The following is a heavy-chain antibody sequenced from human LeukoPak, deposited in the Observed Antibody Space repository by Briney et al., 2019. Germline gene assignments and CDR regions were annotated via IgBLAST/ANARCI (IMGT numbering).Heavy chain of an antibody. CDR2: ISSSSSYI. V-gene: IGHV3-21*01. J-gene: IGHJ3*02. CDR3: ARVASPLRLDAFDI. Sequence: GGSLRLSCAASGFTFSSYSINWVRQAPGKGLEWVSSISSSSSYIYYADSVKGRFTISRDNAKNSLYLQMNSLRAEDTAVYYCARVASPLRLDAFDIWGQGTMVTVSS. CDR1: GFTFSSYS. D-gene: IGHD4-17*01.